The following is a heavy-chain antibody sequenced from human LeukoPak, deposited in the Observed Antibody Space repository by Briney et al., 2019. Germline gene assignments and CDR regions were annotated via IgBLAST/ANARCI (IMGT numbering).Heavy chain of an antibody. D-gene: IGHD7-27*01. CDR2: ISYDGSNE. CDR1: GFTFSNYG. Sequence: GESLKISCAASGFTFSNYGMHWVRQAPGKGLEWVAVISYDGSNEYYADSVKGRFTISRDNSKNTLYLQMNSLRAEDTALYYCARKFLTGRLIDYWGQGTLVTVSS. V-gene: IGHV3-30*03. J-gene: IGHJ4*02. CDR3: ARKFLTGRLIDY.